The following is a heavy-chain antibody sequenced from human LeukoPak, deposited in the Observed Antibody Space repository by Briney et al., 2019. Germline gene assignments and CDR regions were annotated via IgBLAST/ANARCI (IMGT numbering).Heavy chain of an antibody. CDR2: ISSSSSYI. V-gene: IGHV3-21*04. Sequence: GGSLRLSCAASGFTFSNYNMNWVRQAPGKGLEWVSSISSSSSYIYYADSVKGRFTISRDNSKNTLYLQMNSLRAEDTAVYYCAREIDPGAFDIWGQGTMVTVSS. D-gene: IGHD3-10*01. J-gene: IGHJ3*02. CDR1: GFTFSNYN. CDR3: AREIDPGAFDI.